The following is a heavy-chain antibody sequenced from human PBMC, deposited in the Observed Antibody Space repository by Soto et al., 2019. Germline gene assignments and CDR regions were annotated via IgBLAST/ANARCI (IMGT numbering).Heavy chain of an antibody. CDR2: ISSNGGST. V-gene: IGHV3-64*01. CDR1: GFTFSSYA. D-gene: IGHD3-9*01. J-gene: IGHJ4*02. Sequence: GGSLRLSCAASGFTFSSYAMHWVRQAPGKGLEYVSAISSNGGSTYYANSVKGRFTISRDNSKNTLYLQMGSLRAEDMAVYYCARVGEPYDILTGPDYWGQGTLVTVSS. CDR3: ARVGEPYDILTGPDY.